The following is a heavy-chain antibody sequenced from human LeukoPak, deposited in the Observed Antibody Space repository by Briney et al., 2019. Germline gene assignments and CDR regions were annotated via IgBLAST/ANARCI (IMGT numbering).Heavy chain of an antibody. CDR1: GFTFSSYS. CDR2: ISGSGGST. Sequence: PGGSLRLSCAASGFTFSSYSMTWVRQAPGKGLEWVSAISGSGGSTYYADSVKGRFTISRDNSKNTLFLQMNSLRAEDTAVYYCAKVDDYVWGSYRYSLFDYWGQGTLVTVSS. D-gene: IGHD3-16*02. J-gene: IGHJ4*02. V-gene: IGHV3-23*01. CDR3: AKVDDYVWGSYRYSLFDY.